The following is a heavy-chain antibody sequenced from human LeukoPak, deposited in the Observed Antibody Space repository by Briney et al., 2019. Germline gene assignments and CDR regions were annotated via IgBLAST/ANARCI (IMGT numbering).Heavy chain of an antibody. CDR3: ARLGGNWGYYFDY. CDR1: GFTFSSYS. J-gene: IGHJ4*02. D-gene: IGHD4-23*01. Sequence: GGSLRLSCAASGFTFSSYSMNWVRQAPGKGLEWVSSISSSSSYIYYADSVKGRFTISRDNAKNSLYLQMNSLRAEDTAVYYCARLGGNWGYYFDYWGQGTLATVSS. CDR2: ISSSSSYI. V-gene: IGHV3-21*01.